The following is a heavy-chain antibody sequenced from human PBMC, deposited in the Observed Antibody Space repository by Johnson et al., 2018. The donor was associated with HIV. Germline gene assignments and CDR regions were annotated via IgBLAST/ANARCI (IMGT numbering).Heavy chain of an antibody. CDR1: GFTFSSYA. V-gene: IGHV3-30-3*02. J-gene: IGHJ3*02. CDR2: ISYDGSNK. Sequence: VQLVESGGGVVQPGGSLRLSCAASGFTFSSYAMHWVRQAPGKGLEWVAVISYDGSNKYYADSVKGRFTISRDNSKNTLYLQMNSLRAEDTAVYYCAKNQEVSREDAFDIWGQGTMVTVSS. D-gene: IGHD3-3*02. CDR3: AKNQEVSREDAFDI.